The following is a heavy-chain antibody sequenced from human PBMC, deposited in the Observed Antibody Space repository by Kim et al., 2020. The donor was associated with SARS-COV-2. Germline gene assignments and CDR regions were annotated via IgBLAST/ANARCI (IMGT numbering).Heavy chain of an antibody. CDR1: GFTFSSYS. J-gene: IGHJ6*02. CDR3: ARDRGDGSSGWYYYYYGMDV. V-gene: IGHV3-48*02. CDR2: ISSSSSTI. D-gene: IGHD6-19*01. Sequence: GGSLRLSCAASGFTFSSYSMNWVRQAPGKGLEWVSYISSSSSTIYYADSVKGRFTISRDNAKNSLYLQMNSLRDEDTAVYYCARDRGDGSSGWYYYYYGMDVWGQGTTVTVSS.